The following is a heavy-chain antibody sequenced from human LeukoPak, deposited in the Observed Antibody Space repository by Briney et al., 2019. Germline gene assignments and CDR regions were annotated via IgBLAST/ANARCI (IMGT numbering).Heavy chain of an antibody. CDR2: ISAYNGNT. CDR1: GYTFTSYG. Sequence: ASVKVSCKASGYTFTSYGISWVRQAPGQGLEWMGWISAYNGNTNYAQKLQGRVTMTTDTSTSTAYMELRSLRSEDTAVYYCARSYYYGSGSPYFDYWGQGTLVTVSS. V-gene: IGHV1-18*01. J-gene: IGHJ4*02. CDR3: ARSYYYGSGSPYFDY. D-gene: IGHD3-10*01.